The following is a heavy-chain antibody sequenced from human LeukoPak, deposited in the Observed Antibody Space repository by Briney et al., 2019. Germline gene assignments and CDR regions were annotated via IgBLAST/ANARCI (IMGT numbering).Heavy chain of an antibody. J-gene: IGHJ6*03. D-gene: IGHD3-10*01. CDR1: GGSFSGYY. Sequence: SETLSLTCAVYGGSFSGYYWSWIRQPPGKGLEWIGEINHSGSTNYNPSLKSRVTISVDTSKNQFSLKLSSVTAADTAVYYCARVRRVRGVIVYYYYYMDVWGKGTTVTVSS. V-gene: IGHV4-34*01. CDR3: ARVRRVRGVIVYYYYYMDV. CDR2: INHSGST.